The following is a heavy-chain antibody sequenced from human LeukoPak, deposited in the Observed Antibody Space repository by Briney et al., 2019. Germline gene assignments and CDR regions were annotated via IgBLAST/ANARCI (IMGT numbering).Heavy chain of an antibody. J-gene: IGHJ6*03. D-gene: IGHD3-16*01. CDR2: INDNGAGT. V-gene: IGHV3-23*01. Sequence: GGSLRLSCAASGFTVSSIYMSWGRPAPGEGLEWVSTINDNGAGTYYADSVKGRCTISRDNSYNTVSLQMNSLRDEDTGVYYCAKGLRTGVGPYMGYHYYMDVWGKGATVTVSS. CDR3: AKGLRTGVGPYMGYHYYMDV. CDR1: GFTVSSIY.